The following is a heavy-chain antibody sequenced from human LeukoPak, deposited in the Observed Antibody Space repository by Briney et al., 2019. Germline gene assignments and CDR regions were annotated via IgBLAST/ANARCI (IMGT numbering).Heavy chain of an antibody. CDR2: INPNSGGT. CDR3: AREKGDRYCSGGSCSTPYNWFDP. CDR1: GYTFTSYG. Sequence: ASVKVSCKASGYTFTSYGISWVRQAPGQGLEWMGWINPNSGGTNYAQKFQGWVTMTRDTSISTAYMELSRLRSDDTAVYYCAREKGDRYCSGGSCSTPYNWFDPWGQGTLVTVSS. J-gene: IGHJ5*02. D-gene: IGHD2-15*01. V-gene: IGHV1-2*04.